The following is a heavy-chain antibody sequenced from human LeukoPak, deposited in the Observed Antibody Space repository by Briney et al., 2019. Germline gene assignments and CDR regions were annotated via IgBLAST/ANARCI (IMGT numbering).Heavy chain of an antibody. Sequence: GGSLRLSCAASGFTFSSYAMSWVRQAPGKRLEWVTSISGSGVSTYYADSVKGRFTISRDNSKNTLYLQMNSLRAEDTAVYYYAKVGGRGKYFDAFDIWGQGTMLTVSS. J-gene: IGHJ3*02. CDR3: AKVGGRGKYFDAFDI. D-gene: IGHD2/OR15-2a*01. V-gene: IGHV3-23*01. CDR2: ISGSGVST. CDR1: GFTFSSYA.